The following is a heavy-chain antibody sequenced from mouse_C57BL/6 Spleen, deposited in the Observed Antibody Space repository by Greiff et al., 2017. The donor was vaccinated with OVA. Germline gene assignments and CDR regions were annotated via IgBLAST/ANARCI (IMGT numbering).Heavy chain of an antibody. V-gene: IGHV10-1*01. CDR1: GFSFNTYA. D-gene: IGHD1-1*01. Sequence: EVKVVESGGGLVQPKGSLKLSCAASGFSFNTYAMNWVRQAPGKGLEWVARIRSKSNNYATYYADSVKDRFTISRDDSESMLYLQMNNLKTEDTAMYYCVREYYGSFAMDYWGQGTSVTVSS. CDR3: VREYYGSFAMDY. CDR2: IRSKSNNYAT. J-gene: IGHJ4*01.